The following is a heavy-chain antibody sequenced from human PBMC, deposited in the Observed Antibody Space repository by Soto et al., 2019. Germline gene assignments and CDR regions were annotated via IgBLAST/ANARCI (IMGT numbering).Heavy chain of an antibody. Sequence: QVQLVESGGGVVQPGRSLRLSCAASGFTFSSYAMHWVRQAPGKGLEWVAVISYDGSNKYYADSVKGRFTISRDNSKNTLYLQMNSLRAEDTAVYYCARDHQLVGVYYYYGMDVWGQGTTVTVSS. J-gene: IGHJ6*02. D-gene: IGHD6-6*01. CDR1: GFTFSSYA. V-gene: IGHV3-30-3*01. CDR2: ISYDGSNK. CDR3: ARDHQLVGVYYYYGMDV.